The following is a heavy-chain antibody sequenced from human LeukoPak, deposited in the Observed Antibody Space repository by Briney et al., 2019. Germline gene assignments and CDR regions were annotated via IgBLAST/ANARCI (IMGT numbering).Heavy chain of an antibody. CDR2: IYYSGST. D-gene: IGHD6-19*01. CDR3: ARGVSYRGIAVAGTLGMDV. CDR1: GGSISSYY. V-gene: IGHV4-59*12. J-gene: IGHJ6*02. Sequence: PSETLSLTCTVSGGSISSYYWSWIRQPPGKGLEWIGYIYYSGSTNYNPSLKSRVTISVDKSKNQFSLKLSSVTAADTAVYYCARGVSYRGIAVAGTLGMDVWGQGTTVTVSS.